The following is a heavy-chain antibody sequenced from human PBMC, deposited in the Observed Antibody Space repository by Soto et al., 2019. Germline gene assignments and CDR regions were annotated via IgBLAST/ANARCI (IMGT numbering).Heavy chain of an antibody. CDR2: ISPTGTDI. CDR1: GFIFGDNY. J-gene: IGHJ4*02. V-gene: IGHV3-11*01. CDR3: ARRADMDY. Sequence: QVQLVESGGGLVKPGGSLRLSCAASGFIFGDNYMIGILHAPGKGLEWGSSISPTGTDIFYADSVKGRFTISRDNAKSSIYLQMNSLTGEDTAVYYCARRADMDYWGQGTLVAVSS.